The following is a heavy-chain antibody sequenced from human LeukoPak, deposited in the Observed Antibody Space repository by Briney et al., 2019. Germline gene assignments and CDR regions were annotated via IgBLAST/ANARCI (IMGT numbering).Heavy chain of an antibody. J-gene: IGHJ5*02. V-gene: IGHV3-30-3*01. CDR3: ARVYGSDWTGGFDP. CDR2: VSSDGGNK. CDR1: GFTFSSYA. D-gene: IGHD2-21*02. Sequence: GGSLRLSCAASGFTFSSYAMHWVRQAPGKGLEWVALVSSDGGNKYYTDSMKGRFTISRDNSKNTLYLQLSGLRAEDTAVYYCARVYGSDWTGGFDPWGQGTLVTVSS.